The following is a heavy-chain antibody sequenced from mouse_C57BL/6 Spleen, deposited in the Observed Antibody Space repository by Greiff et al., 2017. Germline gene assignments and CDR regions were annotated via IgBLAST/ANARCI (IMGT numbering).Heavy chain of an antibody. V-gene: IGHV5-17*01. Sequence: EVKVVESGGGLVKPGGSLKLSCAASGFTFSDYGMHLVRLAPEKGLEWVAYISSGSSTIYYADTVKGRFTIASYHAKNTLFLQMTSLRSADTAMYYCAREDYGRFYAMDDWGQGTSVTVSS. J-gene: IGHJ4*01. D-gene: IGHD2-4*01. CDR3: AREDYGRFYAMDD. CDR2: ISSGSSTI. CDR1: GFTFSDYG.